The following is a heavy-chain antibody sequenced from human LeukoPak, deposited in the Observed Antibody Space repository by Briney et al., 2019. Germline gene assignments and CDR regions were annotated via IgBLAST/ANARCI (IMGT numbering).Heavy chain of an antibody. D-gene: IGHD3-22*01. CDR2: IADDGSKK. Sequence: PGRSLRLSCAASEFTFSRYAMHWVRQAPGKGLEWVAVIADDGSKKHYADSVKGRFTISRDNSKNTLYLQMNSLRAEDTAVYYCARDPVYDSSGYLYYYYGMDVWGQGTTVTVSS. CDR1: EFTFSRYA. J-gene: IGHJ6*02. CDR3: ARDPVYDSSGYLYYYYGMDV. V-gene: IGHV3-30-3*01.